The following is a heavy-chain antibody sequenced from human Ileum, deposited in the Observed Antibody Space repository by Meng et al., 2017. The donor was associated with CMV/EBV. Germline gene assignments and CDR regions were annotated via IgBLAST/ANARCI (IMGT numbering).Heavy chain of an antibody. CDR1: GFTFSSYE. V-gene: IGHV3-53*01. J-gene: IGHJ4*02. CDR2: IRGDDST. Sequence: GESLKISCAASGFTFSSYEVNWVRQAPGKGLEWVSFIRGDDSTSYTDSVQGRFTISRDNSKNTVYLQMNSLRAEDTAVYYCARACRQVYNCYLDSWGQGTQVTVSS. CDR3: ARACRQVYNCYLDS. D-gene: IGHD1-20*01.